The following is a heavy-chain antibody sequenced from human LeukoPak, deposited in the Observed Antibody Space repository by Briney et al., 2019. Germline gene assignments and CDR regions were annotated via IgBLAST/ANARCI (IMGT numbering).Heavy chain of an antibody. D-gene: IGHD1-26*01. V-gene: IGHV3-23*01. Sequence: GGSLRLSCAASGFTFSSYAMSWVRQAPGKGLEWVSVISGIGGSTYYTDSVKGRFTISRDNAKNSLYLQMNSLRAEDTAVYYCARDSPSGSYPDYWGQGTLVTVSS. J-gene: IGHJ4*02. CDR2: ISGIGGST. CDR1: GFTFSSYA. CDR3: ARDSPSGSYPDY.